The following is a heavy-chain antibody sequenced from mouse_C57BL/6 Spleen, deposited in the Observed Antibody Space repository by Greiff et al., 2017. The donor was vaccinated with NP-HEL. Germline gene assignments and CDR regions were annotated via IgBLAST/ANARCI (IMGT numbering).Heavy chain of an antibody. CDR2: IDPSDSYT. J-gene: IGHJ4*01. Sequence: VQLQQPGAELVRPGTSVKLSCKASGYTFTSYWMHWVKQRPGQGLEWIGVIDPSDSYTNYNQKFKGKATLTVDTSSSTAYMQLSSLTSEDSAVYYCARVYYGSSSYYAMDYWGQGTSVTVSS. CDR3: ARVYYGSSSYYAMDY. V-gene: IGHV1-59*01. D-gene: IGHD1-1*01. CDR1: GYTFTSYW.